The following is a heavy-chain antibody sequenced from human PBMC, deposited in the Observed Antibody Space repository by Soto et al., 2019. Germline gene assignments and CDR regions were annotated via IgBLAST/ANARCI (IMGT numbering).Heavy chain of an antibody. J-gene: IGHJ3*02. CDR3: AKDMLDGWGSSSSMRAGGAFDI. CDR1: GFTFDDYA. D-gene: IGHD6-13*01. Sequence: EVQLVESGGGLVQPGRSLRLSCAASGFTFDDYAMHWVRHAPGKGLEWVSGISWHSGSIGYADSVKGRFTSSRNNAKNSVYLQMNRLRAEDTALYYCAKDMLDGWGSSSSMRAGGAFDIWGRGTMLTVSS. V-gene: IGHV3-9*01. CDR2: ISWHSGSI.